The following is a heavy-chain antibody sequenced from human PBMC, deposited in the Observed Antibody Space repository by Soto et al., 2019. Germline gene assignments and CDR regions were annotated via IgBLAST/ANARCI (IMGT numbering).Heavy chain of an antibody. V-gene: IGHV1-58*01. Sequence: SVKVSCKTSGFTFSSSAVHWVRQARGHRLQWIGWIDVGSANANYAHMLQERVTISRDMSTSTAYMELSSLRPEDTAVYYCARVRYCISTSCYPEDDYYGLDVWGQGTTVTFSS. CDR2: IDVGSANA. CDR3: ARVRYCISTSCYPEDDYYGLDV. D-gene: IGHD2-2*01. J-gene: IGHJ6*02. CDR1: GFTFSSSA.